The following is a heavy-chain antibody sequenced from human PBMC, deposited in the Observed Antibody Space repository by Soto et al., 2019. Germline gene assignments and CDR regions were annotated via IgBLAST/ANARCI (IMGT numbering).Heavy chain of an antibody. CDR1: GYTFTSYA. J-gene: IGHJ4*02. CDR3: ARGALRYFDWLPVYFDY. CDR2: INAGNGNT. Sequence: ASVKVSCKASGYTFTSYAMHWVRQAPGQRLEWMGWINAGNGNTKYSQKFQGRVTITRDTSASTAYMELSSLRSEDTAVYYCARGALRYFDWLPVYFDYWGQGTLVTVSS. D-gene: IGHD3-9*01. V-gene: IGHV1-3*01.